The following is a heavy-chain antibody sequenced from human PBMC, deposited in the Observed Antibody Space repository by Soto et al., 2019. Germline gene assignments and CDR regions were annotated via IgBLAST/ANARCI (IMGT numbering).Heavy chain of an antibody. CDR2: ISGSGGST. V-gene: IGHV3-23*01. D-gene: IGHD2-15*01. CDR1: EFNFSSYA. CDR3: AKCAYYSGWYLDL. J-gene: IGHJ2*01. Sequence: GGSLRLSCAASEFNFSSYAMSWVRQAPGKGLEWVSAISGSGGSTDYADSVKGRFTISRDNFKNMFYLQMNSLRAEDTALYYCAKCAYYSGWYLDLWGRGTLVTLSS.